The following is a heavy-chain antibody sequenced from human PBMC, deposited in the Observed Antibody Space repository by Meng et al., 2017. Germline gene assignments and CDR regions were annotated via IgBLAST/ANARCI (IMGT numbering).Heavy chain of an antibody. CDR2: IIPIFGTA. V-gene: IGHV1-69*01. CDR3: ARGGYSYGLWFDS. D-gene: IGHD5-18*01. CDR1: EGTFCSYA. Sequence: VKSGACVKILGSPVKVSRKASEGTFCSYAMSWVQQAPEQGLEWMGGIIPIFGTANYAKKFQGRVTITADESTSTAYMELSSLRSEDTAVYYCARGGYSYGLWFDSWGQGTLVTVSS. J-gene: IGHJ5*01.